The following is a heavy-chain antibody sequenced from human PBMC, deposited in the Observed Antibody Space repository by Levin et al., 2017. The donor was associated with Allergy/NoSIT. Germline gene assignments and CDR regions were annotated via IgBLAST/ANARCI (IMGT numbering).Heavy chain of an antibody. V-gene: IGHV1-2*02. CDR1: GYTFTGYY. CDR2: INPNSGGT. D-gene: IGHD6-19*01. Sequence: ASVKVSCKASGYTFTGYYMHWVRQAPGQGLEWMGWINPNSGGTNYAQKFQGRVTMTRDTSISTAYMELSRLRSDDTAVYYCAPGGPRLPGIAVAGTMEWGYWGQGTLVTVSS. J-gene: IGHJ4*02. CDR3: APGGPRLPGIAVAGTMEWGY.